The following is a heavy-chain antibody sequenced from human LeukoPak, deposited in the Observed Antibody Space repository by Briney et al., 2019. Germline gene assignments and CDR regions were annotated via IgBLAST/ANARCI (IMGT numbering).Heavy chain of an antibody. V-gene: IGHV4-39*01. J-gene: IGHJ4*02. CDR2: IYYSGST. CDR1: GGSISSSSYY. CDR3: ARHRFTYYYDSSGYYPFDY. Sequence: SETLSLTCTVSGGSISSSSYYWGWIRQPPGKGLEWIGSIYYSGSTYYNPSLKSRVTISVDTSKNQFSLKLSSVTAADTAVYYCARHRFTYYYDSSGYYPFDYWGQGTLVTVSS. D-gene: IGHD3-22*01.